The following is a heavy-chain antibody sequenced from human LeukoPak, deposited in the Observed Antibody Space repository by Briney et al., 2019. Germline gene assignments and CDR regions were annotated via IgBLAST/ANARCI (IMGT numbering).Heavy chain of an antibody. V-gene: IGHV3-13*01. CDR2: IGTAGDT. CDR3: AKPRPSSSWYGGTDY. Sequence: GGSLRLSCAASGFTFSSYDMHWVRQATGKGLEWVSAIGTAGDTYYPGSVKGRFTISRDNSKNTLYLQMNSLRAEDTAVYYCAKPRPSSSWYGGTDYWGQGTLVTVSS. J-gene: IGHJ4*02. D-gene: IGHD6-13*01. CDR1: GFTFSSYD.